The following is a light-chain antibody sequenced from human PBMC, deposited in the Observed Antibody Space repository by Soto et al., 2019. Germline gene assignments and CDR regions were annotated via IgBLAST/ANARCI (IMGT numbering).Light chain of an antibody. Sequence: DIQMTQSPSSVSASVGDRVTITCRASQGVSTWLAWYQQKPGKAPNLLIYAASSLQSGVPSRFSGSGSGTDFTLTLRSLQPEDFATYYCQHTTTFPLTFGGGTKVEI. V-gene: IGKV1D-12*01. CDR3: QHTTTFPLT. CDR1: QGVSTW. CDR2: AAS. J-gene: IGKJ4*01.